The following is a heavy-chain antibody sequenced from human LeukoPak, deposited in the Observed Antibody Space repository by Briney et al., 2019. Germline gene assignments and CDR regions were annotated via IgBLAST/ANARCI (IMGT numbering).Heavy chain of an antibody. J-gene: IGHJ5*02. CDR3: AREGSSGYPWGSWFDP. CDR1: GFSFSTYG. Sequence: GGSLRLSCAASGFSFSTYGMNWVRQAPGKGLEWVSSISSSSNYIYYADSVKGRFTISRDNAKNSLYLQINSLRAEDTAVYYCAREGSSGYPWGSWFDPWGQGTLVTVSS. V-gene: IGHV3-21*01. CDR2: ISSSSNYI. D-gene: IGHD3-22*01.